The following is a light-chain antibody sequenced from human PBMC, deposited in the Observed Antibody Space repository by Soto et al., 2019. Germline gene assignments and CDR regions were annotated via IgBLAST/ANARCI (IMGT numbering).Light chain of an antibody. J-gene: IGKJ2*01. Sequence: EIVLTQSPGTLSLSPGERATLSCRASQSVSSDSLGWYQQRPGQAPRLLIYGASSRSPCIPDRFSGSGSGTDFTLTISRLEPEDFAVYYCQHYGSSPRTFGQVTKLEIK. CDR3: QHYGSSPRT. V-gene: IGKV3-20*01. CDR2: GAS. CDR1: QSVSSDS.